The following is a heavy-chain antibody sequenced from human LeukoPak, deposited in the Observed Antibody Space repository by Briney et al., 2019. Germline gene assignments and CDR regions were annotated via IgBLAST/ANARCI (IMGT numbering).Heavy chain of an antibody. CDR2: ISYDASNK. CDR3: ARGGYGGVYFDY. J-gene: IGHJ4*02. D-gene: IGHD4-23*01. CDR1: GFTFSSYA. Sequence: GGSLRLSCAASGFTFSSYAMHWVRQAPGKGLEWVAVISYDASNKYYTDSVKGRFTISRDNSKNMLYLQMDSLRVEDTAVYHCARGGYGGVYFDYWGQGTLVTVSS. V-gene: IGHV3-30-3*01.